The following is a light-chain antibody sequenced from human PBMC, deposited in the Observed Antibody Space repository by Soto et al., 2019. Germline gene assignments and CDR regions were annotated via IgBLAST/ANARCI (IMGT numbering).Light chain of an antibody. V-gene: IGKV3-20*01. Sequence: EIVLTQSPGTLSLSPGESATLSCRASQSVSSNSLAWYRRNPGQPPSLLIYGTSTRDTDIPRRISGSGSGTDFTLTITRLEPEDFAEDFCQQYGDSPPTFGQGTKVEVK. J-gene: IGKJ1*01. CDR1: QSVSSNS. CDR2: GTS. CDR3: QQYGDSPPT.